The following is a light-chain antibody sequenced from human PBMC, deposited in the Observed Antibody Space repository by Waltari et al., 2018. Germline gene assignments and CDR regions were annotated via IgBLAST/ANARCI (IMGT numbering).Light chain of an antibody. Sequence: QSALTQPASVSGSPGQSITISCTGTSGDIGNYKFVSWYQLEPGRAPKLIVSDVSQRPSGVLNRFSGSKSCNTASLTISGLQTEDEAEYYCSSYTTTSSWVCGGGTKLTGL. J-gene: IGLJ3*02. CDR3: SSYTTTSSWV. V-gene: IGLV2-14*01. CDR2: DVS. CDR1: SGDIGNYKF.